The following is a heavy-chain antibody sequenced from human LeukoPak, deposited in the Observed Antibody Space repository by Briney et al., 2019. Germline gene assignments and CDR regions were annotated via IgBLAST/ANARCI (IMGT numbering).Heavy chain of an antibody. CDR1: GGSISNYY. Sequence: KPSETLSLTCTVSGGSISNYYWSWIRQPPGKGLEWIGYIYYSGTTNYNPSLKSRVTISVDTSKNQFSLKLSSVTAADTAVYYCARDVVVVAATAYNWFDPWGQGTLVTVSS. V-gene: IGHV4-59*12. D-gene: IGHD2-15*01. J-gene: IGHJ5*02. CDR2: IYYSGTT. CDR3: ARDVVVVAATAYNWFDP.